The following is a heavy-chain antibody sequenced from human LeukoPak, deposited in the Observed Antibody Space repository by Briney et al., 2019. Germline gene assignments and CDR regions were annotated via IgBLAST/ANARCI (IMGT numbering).Heavy chain of an antibody. CDR1: RFTFSSYA. D-gene: IGHD1-26*01. Sequence: SGGSLRLSCAASRFTFSSYAMSWVRQAPGKGLEWVSAISGSGGSTYYADSVKGRFTISRDNSKNTLYLQMNSLRAEDTAVYYCAKCPASGSYYVVYYFDYWGQGTLVTVSS. CDR3: AKCPASGSYYVVYYFDY. V-gene: IGHV3-23*01. CDR2: ISGSGGST. J-gene: IGHJ4*02.